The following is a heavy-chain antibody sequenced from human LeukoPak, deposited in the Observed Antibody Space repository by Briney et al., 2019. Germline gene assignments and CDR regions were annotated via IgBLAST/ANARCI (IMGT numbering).Heavy chain of an antibody. CDR1: GDSISTYY. CDR3: AKAVGGDGSGSL. CDR2: IYYRVTS. D-gene: IGHD3-10*01. Sequence: PSETLSLTCTVSGDSISTYYWSWIRQPPGKGVEWIGYIYYRVTSAYNPPLQSRVTMSVDMSTRQISLKLSSVTAADTAVYYGAKAVGGDGSGSLWGPGTLVTVSS. J-gene: IGHJ4*02. V-gene: IGHV4-59*01.